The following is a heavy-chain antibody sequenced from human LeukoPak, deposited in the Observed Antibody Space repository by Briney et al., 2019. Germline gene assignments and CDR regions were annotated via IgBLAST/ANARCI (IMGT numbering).Heavy chain of an antibody. D-gene: IGHD1-1*01. CDR2: ISGSGGSA. CDR3: AKDVMERGSGLGAY. J-gene: IGHJ4*02. CDR1: GFTFSSYA. V-gene: IGHV3-23*01. Sequence: GGSLRLSCAASGFTFSSYAMSWVRQAPGKGLEWVSAISGSGGSAYYADSVKGRFTISRDNSKNTLYLQMNSLRAEDTAVYYCAKDVMERGSGLGAYWGQGTLVTVSS.